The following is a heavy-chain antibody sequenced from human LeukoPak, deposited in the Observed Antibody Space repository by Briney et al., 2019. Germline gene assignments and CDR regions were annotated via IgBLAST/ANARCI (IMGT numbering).Heavy chain of an antibody. J-gene: IGHJ4*02. CDR2: ISSSSSYI. V-gene: IGHV3-21*01. Sequence: GGSLRLSCAASGFPFSSYSMNWVRQAPGKGLEWVSSISSSSSYIYYADSVKGRFTISRDNAKNSLYLQMNSLRAEDTAVYYCARGGLYSSGWDPYFDYWGQGTLVTVSS. D-gene: IGHD6-19*01. CDR1: GFPFSSYS. CDR3: ARGGLYSSGWDPYFDY.